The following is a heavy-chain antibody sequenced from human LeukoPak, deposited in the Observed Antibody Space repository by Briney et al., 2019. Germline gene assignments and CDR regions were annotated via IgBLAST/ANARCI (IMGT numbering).Heavy chain of an antibody. D-gene: IGHD6-13*01. CDR3: ARGGSTRADY. J-gene: IGHJ4*02. Sequence: GGSLRLSCAASGFTFSSYWMHWVRQAPGKGLMWVPRIHSDGSTTSYADSVKGRFTISRDNANNTLYLQMNSLRAEDTAVYYCARGGSTRADYWGQGTLVTVSS. V-gene: IGHV3-74*01. CDR1: GFTFSSYW. CDR2: IHSDGSTT.